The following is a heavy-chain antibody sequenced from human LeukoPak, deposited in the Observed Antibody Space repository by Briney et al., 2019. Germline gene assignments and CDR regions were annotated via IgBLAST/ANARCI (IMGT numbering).Heavy chain of an antibody. Sequence: GGSLRLSCAASGFTFNNYAMSWVRQAPGKGREWVSVITSGGSGTYYAGSVRGRFTTSRDNSKSILYLQMSSLRAEDTAVYYCANGGARGMYYFDYWGQGALVTVSS. CDR2: ITSGGSGT. CDR3: ANGGARGMYYFDY. J-gene: IGHJ4*02. CDR1: GFTFNNYA. V-gene: IGHV3-23*01. D-gene: IGHD3-10*01.